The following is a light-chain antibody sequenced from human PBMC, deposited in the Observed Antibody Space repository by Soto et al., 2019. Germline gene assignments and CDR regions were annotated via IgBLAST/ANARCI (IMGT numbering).Light chain of an antibody. J-gene: IGKJ3*01. CDR3: QQSYSTPFT. CDR2: GAS. Sequence: DIQMTQSPSSLSASVGDRVTITCRASQAIRNSLNWYQHKPGKAPNLLIYGASSLQSGVPSRFSGSGSGTDFTLTITSLQPEDFATYCYQQSYSTPFTFGPGTKVDIK. CDR1: QAIRNS. V-gene: IGKV1-39*01.